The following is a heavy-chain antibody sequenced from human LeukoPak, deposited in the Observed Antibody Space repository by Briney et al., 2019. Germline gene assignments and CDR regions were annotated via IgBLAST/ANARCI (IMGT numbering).Heavy chain of an antibody. V-gene: IGHV4-39*07. Sequence: SETLSLTCTVSGGSISISSYYWGWIRQPPGKGLEWIGSIYYSGSTYYNPSLKSRVTISVDTSKNQFSLKLSSVTAADTAVYYCARDGSVLWFGDPPLGWFDPWGQGPLVTVSS. J-gene: IGHJ5*02. CDR3: ARDGSVLWFGDPPLGWFDP. CDR2: IYYSGST. CDR1: GGSISISSYY. D-gene: IGHD3-10*01.